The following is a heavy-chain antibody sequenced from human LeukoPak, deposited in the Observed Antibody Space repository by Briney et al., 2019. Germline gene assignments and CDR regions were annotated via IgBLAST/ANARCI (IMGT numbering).Heavy chain of an antibody. J-gene: IGHJ4*02. CDR3: ARGGGYYYGVDY. D-gene: IGHD3-22*01. Sequence: XXXGGXXWSWXXQXXXKXXXFISYIYYSPSTYYTPSLKTPVTISVDTSKTQFSLKLSSVTAADTAVYYRARGGGYYYGVDYWGQGTLVTVSS. CDR2: IYYSPST. V-gene: IGHV4-31*01. CDR1: XXXGGXX.